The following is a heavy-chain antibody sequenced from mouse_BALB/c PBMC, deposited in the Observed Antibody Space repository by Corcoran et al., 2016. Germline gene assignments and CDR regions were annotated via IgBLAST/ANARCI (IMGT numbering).Heavy chain of an antibody. J-gene: IGHJ4*01. CDR1: GYTFTSYV. D-gene: IGHD1-1*02. Sequence: EVQLQQSGPELVKPGASVKMSCKASGYTFTSYVMHWVKQKPGQGLEWIGYINPYNDGTKYNEKFKGKATLTSDKASSTAYMELSSLTSEDSAVYYCARWYPGIAMDYWGQGTSVTVSS. CDR3: ARWYPGIAMDY. CDR2: INPYNDGT. V-gene: IGHV1S136*01.